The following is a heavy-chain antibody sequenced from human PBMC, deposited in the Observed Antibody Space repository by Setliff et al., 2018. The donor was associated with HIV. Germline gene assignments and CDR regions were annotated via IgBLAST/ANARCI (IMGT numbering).Heavy chain of an antibody. CDR3: ASDGCTSTSCYFIRAFDT. CDR1: GGSIRSSSYY. J-gene: IGHJ3*02. CDR2: IYYNGNT. Sequence: SETLSLTCTVSGGSIRSSSYYWGWIRQPPGKGLEWIGSIYYNGNTYYNPSLKSRGTIAVDTSKNQFSLNLSSVTAADTAVYYCASDGCTSTSCYFIRAFDTWGQGTMVTVSS. D-gene: IGHD2-2*01. V-gene: IGHV4-39*07.